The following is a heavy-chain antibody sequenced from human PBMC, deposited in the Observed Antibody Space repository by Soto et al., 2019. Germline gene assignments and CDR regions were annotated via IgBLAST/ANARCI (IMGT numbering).Heavy chain of an antibody. V-gene: IGHV3-53*01. CDR3: AREYSYSYPA. CDR1: GFTFSSSA. J-gene: IGHJ1*01. D-gene: IGHD2-21*01. Sequence: LRLSCAASGFTFSSSAMSWVRQAPGKGLEWVSVIHNSGATYYADSVKGRFTISKDNSKNTVYLQMSSLRAEDTAMYYCAREYSYSYPAWGQGTLVTVSS. CDR2: IHNSGAT.